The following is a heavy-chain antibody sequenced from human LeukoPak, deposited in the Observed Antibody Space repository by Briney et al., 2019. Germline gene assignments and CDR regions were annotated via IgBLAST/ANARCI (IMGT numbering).Heavy chain of an antibody. J-gene: IGHJ4*02. CDR3: AKDPISPVAGLFDY. V-gene: IGHV3-23*01. Sequence: GGSLRLSCAASGFTFSSYAMSWVRQAPGKGLEWVSAISGSGGSTYYADSVKGRFPISRDNSKNTLYLQMNSPRAEDTAVYYCAKDPISPVAGLFDYWGQGTLVTVSS. CDR2: ISGSGGST. D-gene: IGHD6-19*01. CDR1: GFTFSSYA.